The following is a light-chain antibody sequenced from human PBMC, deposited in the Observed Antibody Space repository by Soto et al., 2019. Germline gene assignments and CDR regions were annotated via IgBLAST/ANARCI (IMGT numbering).Light chain of an antibody. Sequence: SQMTQSPSSLSASVGDRVTITCRASQSIRIYLNWYQHKPGKAPRLLIYTASSLQSGVPSRFSGSGSGTDFTLTISSLQPEDFATYYCQQSYNNPLTFGGGTKVDIK. CDR3: QQSYNNPLT. J-gene: IGKJ4*01. V-gene: IGKV1-39*01. CDR1: QSIRIY. CDR2: TAS.